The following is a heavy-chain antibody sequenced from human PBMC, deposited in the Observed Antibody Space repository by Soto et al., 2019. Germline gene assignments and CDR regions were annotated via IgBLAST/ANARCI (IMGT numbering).Heavy chain of an antibody. D-gene: IGHD2-8*01. Sequence: SGGSLRLSCVASGFTFSNYATSWVRQAPGKGLEWVSAISGSGGNTYYADSVKGRFTISRDNSKNTLYLQMNSLRAEDTAVYYCAKQFALVSYFDYWGQGTLVTVSS. CDR2: ISGSGGNT. J-gene: IGHJ4*02. CDR3: AKQFALVSYFDY. V-gene: IGHV3-23*01. CDR1: GFTFSNYA.